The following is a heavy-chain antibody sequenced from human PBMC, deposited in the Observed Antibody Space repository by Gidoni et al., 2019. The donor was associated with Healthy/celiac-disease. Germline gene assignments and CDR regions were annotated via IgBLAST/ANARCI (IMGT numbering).Heavy chain of an antibody. CDR3: ARGILPAAERGAFDI. CDR2: ISAYNGNT. V-gene: IGHV1-18*04. D-gene: IGHD2-2*01. Sequence: VQLVQSGAEGKKPWASGKVSCKGSGYTFNRYGISWVRQAPGQGLEWMGWISAYNGNTNYAQKLQGRVTMTTDTSTSTAYMELRSLRSDDTAVYYCARGILPAAERGAFDIWGQGTMVTVSS. CDR1: GYTFNRYG. J-gene: IGHJ3*02.